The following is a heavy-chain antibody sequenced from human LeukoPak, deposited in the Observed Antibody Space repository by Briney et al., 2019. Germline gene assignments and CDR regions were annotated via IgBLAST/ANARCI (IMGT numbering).Heavy chain of an antibody. J-gene: IGHJ4*02. D-gene: IGHD1-26*01. CDR3: ARDGRFPPEVLPRYFDY. CDR2: IYPSGRT. V-gene: IGHV4-61*02. CDR1: GGSISSGSYY. Sequence: SSETLSLTCTVSGGSISSGSYYWSWIRQPAGKGLEWIGRIYPSGRTDYSPSLKSRVTISIDTSKNKFSLKLSSVTAADTALYYCARDGRFPPEVLPRYFDYWGQGTLVTVSS.